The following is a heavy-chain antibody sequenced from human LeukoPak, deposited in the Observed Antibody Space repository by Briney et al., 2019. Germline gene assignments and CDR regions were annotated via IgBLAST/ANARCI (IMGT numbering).Heavy chain of an antibody. CDR2: TYYSGST. D-gene: IGHD6-13*01. CDR1: GGSISSGDYY. Sequence: SETLSLTCTVSGGSISSGDYYWSWIRQPPGKGLEWIVYTYYSGSTYYNPSLKSRVTISVDTSKNQFSLKLSSVTAADTAVYYCARAHIRQLVGWFDPWGQGTLVTVSS. J-gene: IGHJ5*02. CDR3: ARAHIRQLVGWFDP. V-gene: IGHV4-30-4*08.